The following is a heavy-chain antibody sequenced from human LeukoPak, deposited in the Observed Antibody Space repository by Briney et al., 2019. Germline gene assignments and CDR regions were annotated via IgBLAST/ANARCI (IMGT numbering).Heavy chain of an antibody. J-gene: IGHJ3*02. CDR1: GGSFSGYY. V-gene: IGHV4-34*01. CDR2: INHSGST. Sequence: PSETLSLTCAVYGGSFSGYYWSWIRQPPGKGLEWIGEINHSGSTNYNPSLKSRVTISVDTSKNQFSLKLSSVTAADTAVYYCARGSETELPDAFDIWGQGTVVTVSS. CDR3: ARGSETELPDAFDI. D-gene: IGHD1-26*01.